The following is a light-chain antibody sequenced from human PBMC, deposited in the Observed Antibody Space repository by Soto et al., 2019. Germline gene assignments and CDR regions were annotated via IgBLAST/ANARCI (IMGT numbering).Light chain of an antibody. J-gene: IGLJ3*02. CDR3: ASWDVSLNAWV. Sequence: QSVLTQPPSASGSPGQSVTFSCTGTLSDVGGQNFVSWYQQDPGKAPKLMIYDVNKRPSGVPDRFFGSKSGNTAYLTVSGLQAEDEADYYCASWDVSLNAWVFGGGTKLTVL. CDR2: DVN. CDR1: LSDVGGQNF. V-gene: IGLV2-8*01.